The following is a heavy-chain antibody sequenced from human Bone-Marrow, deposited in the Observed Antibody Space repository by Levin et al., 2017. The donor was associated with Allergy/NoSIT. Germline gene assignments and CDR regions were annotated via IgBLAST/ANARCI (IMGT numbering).Heavy chain of an antibody. CDR3: AGTNDSSGYYTDNWFDP. CDR1: GFTFSSYG. Sequence: PGGSLRLSCAASGFTFSSYGMHWVRQAPGKGLEWVAVIWYDGSNKYYADSVKGRFTISRDNSKNTLYLQMNSLRAEDTAVYYCAGTNDSSGYYTDNWFDPWGQGTLVTVSS. D-gene: IGHD3-22*01. J-gene: IGHJ5*02. CDR2: IWYDGSNK. V-gene: IGHV3-33*01.